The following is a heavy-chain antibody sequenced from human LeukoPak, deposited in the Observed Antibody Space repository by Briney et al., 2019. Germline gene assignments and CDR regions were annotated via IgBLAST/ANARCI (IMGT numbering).Heavy chain of an antibody. CDR3: ARRGSGSYSVDY. J-gene: IGHJ4*02. CDR1: GFTFSDYY. CDR2: ISSSSSYT. V-gene: IGHV3-11*03. Sequence: GGSLRLSCAASGFTFSDYYMSWIRQAPGKGVEWVSYISSSSSYTNYADSVKGRFTISRDNAKNLLYLQMNSLRAEDTAVYYCARRGSGSYSVDYWGQGTLVTVSS. D-gene: IGHD3-10*01.